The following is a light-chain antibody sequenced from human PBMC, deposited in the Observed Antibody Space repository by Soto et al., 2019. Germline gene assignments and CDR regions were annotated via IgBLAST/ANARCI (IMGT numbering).Light chain of an antibody. J-gene: IGLJ1*01. Sequence: SALTQPAFVSGSPGQSNAISCTGANSYVGGYNYVSWYQQHPGKAPKLMVYDVSNRPSGVSNRFSGSKSGNTASLTISGLQAEDEADYYCSSYTSSSTYVFGTGTKVTVL. CDR2: DVS. CDR3: SSYTSSSTYV. V-gene: IGLV2-14*01. CDR1: NSYVGGYNY.